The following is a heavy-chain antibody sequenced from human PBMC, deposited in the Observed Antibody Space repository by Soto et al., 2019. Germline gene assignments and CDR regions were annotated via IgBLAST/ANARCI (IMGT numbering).Heavy chain of an antibody. Sequence: QVQLVQSGAEVKKPGASVKVSCKASGYTFTGYYMHWVRQAPGQGLEWMGWISPNSGGTNYAQKFQGWVTMTRDTSISTAYMELSRLRSDDTAVYYCARNYYGSVKYGMDVWGQGTTVTVSS. D-gene: IGHD3-10*01. J-gene: IGHJ6*02. CDR1: GYTFTGYY. V-gene: IGHV1-2*04. CDR2: ISPNSGGT. CDR3: ARNYYGSVKYGMDV.